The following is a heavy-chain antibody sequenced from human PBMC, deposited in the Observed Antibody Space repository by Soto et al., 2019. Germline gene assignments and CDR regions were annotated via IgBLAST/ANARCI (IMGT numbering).Heavy chain of an antibody. J-gene: IGHJ2*01. V-gene: IGHV1-3*01. D-gene: IGHD1-1*01. CDR2: INAGNGNT. Sequence: PGQRLEWMGWINAGNGNTKYSQKFQGRVTITRDTSASTAYMELSSLRSEDTSVYYCSGGHRDLHSFPTRRSSDL. CDR3: SGGHRDLHSFPTRRSSDL.